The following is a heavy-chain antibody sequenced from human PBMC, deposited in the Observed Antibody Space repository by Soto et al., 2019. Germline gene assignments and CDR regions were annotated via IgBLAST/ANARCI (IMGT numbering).Heavy chain of an antibody. CDR1: GYTFSHHG. V-gene: IGHV1-18*01. D-gene: IGHD3-10*01. J-gene: IGHJ4*02. CDR2: ISAYNGDT. CDR3: ASSYGSGYRAFDY. Sequence: ASVKVSCKASGYTFSHHGFSWVRQVPGQGLEWLGWISAYNGDTAYAQKFQDRFTMTTDTSSSTAYMELRSLRPDDTAVYYCASSYGSGYRAFDYWGQGALVTVSS.